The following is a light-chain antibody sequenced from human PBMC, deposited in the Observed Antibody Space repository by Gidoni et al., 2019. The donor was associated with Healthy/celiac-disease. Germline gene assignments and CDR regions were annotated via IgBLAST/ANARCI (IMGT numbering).Light chain of an antibody. CDR3: QTWGTGIQV. CDR1: SGHSSYA. Sequence: QLVLTQDPSASASLGASVKLTCTLSSGHSSYAIEWHQQQTDNGPRYLMKLNSDGSHSKGDGIPDRFSGSSSGAERYLTISSLQSEDEADYYCQTWGTGIQVFGGGTKLTVL. J-gene: IGLJ3*02. V-gene: IGLV4-69*01. CDR2: LNSDGSH.